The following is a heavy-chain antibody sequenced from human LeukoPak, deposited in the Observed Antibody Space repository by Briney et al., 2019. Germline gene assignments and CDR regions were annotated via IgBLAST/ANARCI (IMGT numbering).Heavy chain of an antibody. CDR3: ASRGSDSSGYYPFDY. J-gene: IGHJ4*02. D-gene: IGHD3-22*01. V-gene: IGHV1-18*01. CDR1: GYTFTSYG. Sequence: ASVKVSCKASGYTFTSYGISWVRQAPGQGLEWMGWISAYNGNTNYAQKLQGRVTMTTDTSTSTAYMELRSLRSDDTAVYYCASRGSDSSGYYPFDYWGQGTLVTVSS. CDR2: ISAYNGNT.